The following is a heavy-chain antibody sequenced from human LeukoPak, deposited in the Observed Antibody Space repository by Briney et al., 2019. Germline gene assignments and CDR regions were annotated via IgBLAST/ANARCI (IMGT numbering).Heavy chain of an antibody. V-gene: IGHV3-74*01. CDR2: INSDGSST. J-gene: IGHJ3*02. Sequence: GGSLRLSCAASGFTFSSYWMHWVRQAPGKGLVWVSRINSDGSSTTYADSVKGRFAISRDNAKNTLYLQMNSLRAEDTAVYYCARGGLHGAFDIWGQGTMVTVPS. D-gene: IGHD2-15*01. CDR3: ARGGLHGAFDI. CDR1: GFTFSSYW.